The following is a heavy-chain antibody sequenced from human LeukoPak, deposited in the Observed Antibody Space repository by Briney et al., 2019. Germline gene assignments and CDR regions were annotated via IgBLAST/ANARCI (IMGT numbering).Heavy chain of an antibody. J-gene: IGHJ6*03. CDR2: IFHSGTT. CDR1: GDSIRSDY. Sequence: SSDSLSLTCSLSGDSIRSDYWSWIRQTPGKGLEWIGFIFHSGTTDYNPSLQSRATISIDTSRKSFSLKLLSVTAADTAVYYCARTRPQDYGTSYMGVWGKGATVTVSS. CDR3: ARTRPQDYGTSYMGV. V-gene: IGHV4-59*08. D-gene: IGHD4-17*01.